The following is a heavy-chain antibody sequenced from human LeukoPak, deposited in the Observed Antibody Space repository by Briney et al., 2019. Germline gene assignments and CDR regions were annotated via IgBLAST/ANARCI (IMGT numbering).Heavy chain of an antibody. Sequence: GGSLRLSCAASGFTFSGSAMHWVRQASGKGLEWVGRIRSKANSYATAYAASVKGRFTISRDDSKNTAYLQMNSLKTEDTAVYYCARDQSLETHNYGDWYRSGLRWGQGTLVTVSS. CDR1: GFTFSGSA. J-gene: IGHJ4*02. CDR2: IRSKANSYAT. CDR3: ARDQSLETHNYGDWYRSGLR. V-gene: IGHV3-73*01. D-gene: IGHD4-17*01.